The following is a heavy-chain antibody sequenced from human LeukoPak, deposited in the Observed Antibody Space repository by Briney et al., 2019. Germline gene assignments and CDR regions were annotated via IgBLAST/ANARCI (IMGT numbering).Heavy chain of an antibody. J-gene: IGHJ2*01. CDR2: ISSTGST. Sequence: GSLRLSCAASGFTFNNAWMSWVRQAPGKGLEWIGRISSTGSTDYNPSLRSRVALSVDTSKNQFSLKLSSVTAADTAVFYCARDRGGPYFDLWGRGTLVTVSS. V-gene: IGHV4-4*07. CDR1: GFTFNNAW. CDR3: ARDRGGPYFDL.